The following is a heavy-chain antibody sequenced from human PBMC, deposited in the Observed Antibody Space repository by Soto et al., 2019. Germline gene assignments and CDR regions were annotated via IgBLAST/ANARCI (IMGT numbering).Heavy chain of an antibody. D-gene: IGHD6-6*01. Sequence: QVQLVQSGAEVKKPGASVKVSCKASGYTFTSYYMHWVRLAPGQGLEWMGIINPSGSSTSYAQKFQGRVTMTRDTSTSTVYMELSSLRSEDTAVYYCARGQQLVTFDYWGQGTLVTVSS. CDR1: GYTFTSYY. V-gene: IGHV1-46*01. J-gene: IGHJ4*02. CDR2: INPSGSST. CDR3: ARGQQLVTFDY.